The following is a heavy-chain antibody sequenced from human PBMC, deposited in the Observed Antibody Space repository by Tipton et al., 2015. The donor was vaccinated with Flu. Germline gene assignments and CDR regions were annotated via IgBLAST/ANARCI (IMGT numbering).Heavy chain of an antibody. V-gene: IGHV1-69*09. CDR1: GGTFSSYA. J-gene: IGHJ4*02. CDR3: ARDGGQSIVGATLGYFFDY. CDR2: IIPILGIA. Sequence: QLVQSGAEVKKPGSSVKVSCKASGGTFSSYAISWVRQAPGQGLEWMGRIIPILGIANYAQKFQGRVTITADKSTSTAYMELSSLRSEGPAVFYCARDGGQSIVGATLGYFFDYWGQGPLVTVSS. D-gene: IGHD1-26*01.